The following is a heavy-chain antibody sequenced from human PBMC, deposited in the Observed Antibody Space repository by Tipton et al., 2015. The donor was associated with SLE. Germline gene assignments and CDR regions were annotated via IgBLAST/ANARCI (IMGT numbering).Heavy chain of an antibody. CDR1: GGSISSGSYY. J-gene: IGHJ6*03. CDR2: IYTRGST. V-gene: IGHV4-61*02. CDR3: ARESYNLLYYFCYMDV. Sequence: TLSLTCTVSGGSISSGSYYWSWIRQPAGKGLEWLGRIYTRGSTNYNPSLKSRVTISIDTSKNQFSLKLSSVTAADTAVYYCARESYNLLYYFCYMDVWGKGTTVTVSS. D-gene: IGHD5-24*01.